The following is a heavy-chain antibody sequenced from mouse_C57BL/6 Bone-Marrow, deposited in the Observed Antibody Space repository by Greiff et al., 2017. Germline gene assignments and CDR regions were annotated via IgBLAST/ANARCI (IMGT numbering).Heavy chain of an antibody. V-gene: IGHV1-5*01. CDR2: IHPGNSDT. J-gene: IGHJ2*01. CDR3: TRGGLRLPTHPSYY. D-gene: IGHD2-2*01. Sequence: EVQRVESGTVLARPGASVKMSCKTSGYTFTSYWMHWVKQRPGQGLEWIGAIHPGNSDTSYNQKFKGKAKLTAVTSASTAYMELSSLTNEDSAVYYCTRGGLRLPTHPSYYWGQGTTLTVSS. CDR1: GYTFTSYW.